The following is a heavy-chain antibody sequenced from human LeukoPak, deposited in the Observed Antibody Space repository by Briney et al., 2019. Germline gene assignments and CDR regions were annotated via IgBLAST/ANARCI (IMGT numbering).Heavy chain of an antibody. CDR3: ARAEHLLVDY. CDR1: GYTFTGYY. J-gene: IGHJ4*02. CDR2: MNPNSGNT. Sequence: EASVKVSCKASGYTFTGYYMHWVRQATGQGLEWMGWMNPNSGNTGYAQKFQGRVTMTRNTSISTAYMELSSLRSEDTAVYYCARAEHLLVDYWGQGTLVTVSS. V-gene: IGHV1-8*02. D-gene: IGHD2-21*01.